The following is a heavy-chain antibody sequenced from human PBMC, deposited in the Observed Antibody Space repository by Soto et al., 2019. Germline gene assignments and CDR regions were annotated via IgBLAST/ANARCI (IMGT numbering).Heavy chain of an antibody. Sequence: PGGSLRLSCTAFGFTFGDYAMSWFRQAPGKGPEWVGFIRSKAYGGTTEYAASVRGRFTISRDDSKSIAYLQMNSLNTEDTAVYYCTRDLNTYYYYGMDVWGQGTTVTVSS. V-gene: IGHV3-49*03. CDR1: GFTFGDYA. CDR2: IRSKAYGGTT. J-gene: IGHJ6*02. CDR3: TRDLNTYYYYGMDV. D-gene: IGHD5-18*01.